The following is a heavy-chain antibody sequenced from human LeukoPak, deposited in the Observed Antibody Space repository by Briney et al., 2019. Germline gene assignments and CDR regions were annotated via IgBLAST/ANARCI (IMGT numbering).Heavy chain of an antibody. CDR1: GYTFTGYY. CDR2: INPNSGGT. V-gene: IGHV1-2*02. Sequence: ASVKVSCKASGYTFTGYYMHWVRQAPGQGLERMGWINPNSGGTNYAQKFQGRVTMTRDTSISTAYMELSRLRSDDTAVYYCARGLEGSGWYGENYYYYMDVWGKGTTVTVSS. CDR3: ARGLEGSGWYGENYYYYMDV. J-gene: IGHJ6*03. D-gene: IGHD6-19*01.